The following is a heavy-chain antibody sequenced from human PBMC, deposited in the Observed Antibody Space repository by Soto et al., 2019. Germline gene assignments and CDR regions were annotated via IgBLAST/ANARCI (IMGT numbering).Heavy chain of an antibody. J-gene: IGHJ4*02. Sequence: SETLSLTCTVSGGSISSYYWSWIRQPPGKGLEWIGYIYYSGSTNYNPSLKSRVTISVDTSKNQFSLKLSSVTAADPAVYYCAGRAYYDFWSGYYYFDYWGQGTLVTVAS. V-gene: IGHV4-59*01. CDR2: IYYSGST. CDR3: AGRAYYDFWSGYYYFDY. CDR1: GGSISSYY. D-gene: IGHD3-3*01.